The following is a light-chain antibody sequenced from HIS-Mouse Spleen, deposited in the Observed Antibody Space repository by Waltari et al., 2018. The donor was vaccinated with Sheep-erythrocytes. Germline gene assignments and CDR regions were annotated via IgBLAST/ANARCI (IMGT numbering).Light chain of an antibody. CDR2: DAS. CDR3: QQRSNWPPLT. V-gene: IGKV3-11*01. J-gene: IGKJ4*01. Sequence: EIVLTQSPATLSLSPGERATLSCRASQSVSSYLAWYQQKPGQAPSLLIYDASNRATGIPARFSGSGSETDFTLTISRLEPEDFAVYYCQQRSNWPPLTFGGGTKVEIK. CDR1: QSVSSY.